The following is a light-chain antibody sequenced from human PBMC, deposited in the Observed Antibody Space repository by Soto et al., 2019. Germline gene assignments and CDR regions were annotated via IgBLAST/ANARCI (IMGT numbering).Light chain of an antibody. CDR1: QSVLYSSNNKNY. V-gene: IGKV4-1*01. CDR2: WAS. CDR3: QQYYSTPIT. J-gene: IGKJ5*01. Sequence: DIVMTQSPDSLAVPLGERATINCKSSQSVLYSSNNKNYLAWYQQKPGQPPKLLIYWASTRESGVPDRFSGSGSGTDFKLTISSLQAEDVAVYYCQQYYSTPITFGQGTRLESK.